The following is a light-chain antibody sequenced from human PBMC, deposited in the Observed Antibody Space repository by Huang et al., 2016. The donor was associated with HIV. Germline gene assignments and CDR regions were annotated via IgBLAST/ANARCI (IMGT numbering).Light chain of an antibody. CDR2: GAS. CDR1: QSVTS. V-gene: IGKV3-15*01. Sequence: EIVMTQSPATLSVSPGERATLSCRASQSVTSLAWYQQKPGQTPRLLIYGASTRATGIPARFSGSGSGPDFTLTISSLQSEDFAVYYCQQYNNWPSITFGQGTRLEIK. J-gene: IGKJ5*01. CDR3: QQYNNWPSIT.